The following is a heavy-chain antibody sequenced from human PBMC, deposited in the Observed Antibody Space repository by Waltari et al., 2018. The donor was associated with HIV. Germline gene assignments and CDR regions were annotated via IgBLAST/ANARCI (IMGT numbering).Heavy chain of an antibody. Sequence: QVQLQESGPGLVKPSQTLSLTCTGSVGSISSGSYSWSWIRQPAGKGLGWVGRVYTSGTTNNNPYLKSRVTISVDTSKNQISLKMRSVTAADTAVYYCARVSLAGWFDPWGQGTLVTVSS. V-gene: IGHV4-61*02. CDR3: ARVSLAGWFDP. CDR2: VYTSGTT. J-gene: IGHJ5*02. D-gene: IGHD6-19*01. CDR1: VGSISSGSYS.